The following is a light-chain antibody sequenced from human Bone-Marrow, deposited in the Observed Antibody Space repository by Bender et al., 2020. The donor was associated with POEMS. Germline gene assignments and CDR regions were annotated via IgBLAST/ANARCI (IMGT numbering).Light chain of an antibody. V-gene: IGLV1-40*01. J-gene: IGLJ3*02. CDR3: QSYDNSLGGWV. CDR1: SSNTGSGYD. CDR2: GYN. Sequence: QSALTQPPSVSGAPGPRVTISCTGSSSNTGSGYDINWYQPLPGTAPKLLIYGYNNRPSGVPARFSGSKSGTSASLAITGLQAEDEGDYYCQSYDNSLGGWVFGGGTKLTVL.